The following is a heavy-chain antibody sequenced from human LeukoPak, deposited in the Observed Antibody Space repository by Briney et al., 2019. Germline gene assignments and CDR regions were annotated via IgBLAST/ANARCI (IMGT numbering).Heavy chain of an antibody. D-gene: IGHD5-18*01. CDR2: ISYDGSNK. CDR3: ARTRGYSYGLDAFDI. J-gene: IGHJ3*02. CDR1: GFTFSSYA. Sequence: PWRSLRLSCAASGFTFSSYAMHWVRQAPGKGLEWVAVISYDGSNKYYADSVKGRFTISRDNYKNTLYLQMNSLRAEDTAVYYCARTRGYSYGLDAFDIWGQGTMVTVSS. V-gene: IGHV3-30*04.